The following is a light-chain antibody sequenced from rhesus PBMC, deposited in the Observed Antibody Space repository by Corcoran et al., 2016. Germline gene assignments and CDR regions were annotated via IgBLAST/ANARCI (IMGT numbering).Light chain of an antibody. CDR1: QGISRW. CDR3: QQYDDLPFT. V-gene: IGKV1-19*01. CDR2: AAS. Sequence: DIQMTQSPSSLSASVGDKVTITCHASQGISRWLAWYQQKPGKAPKPLIYAASSLQSGVPSRFSGSWSGTDYTLTITSLQPEDFATYYCQQYDDLPFTFGPGTKLDIK. J-gene: IGKJ3*01.